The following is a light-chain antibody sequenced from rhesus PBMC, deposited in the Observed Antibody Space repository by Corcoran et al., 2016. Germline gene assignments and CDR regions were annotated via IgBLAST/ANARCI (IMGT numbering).Light chain of an antibody. Sequence: DIQMTQSPSSLSVSVVDKVTITCLASPGISSWLAWYQKKPGKAPKLLIYEASSLQSGVPSRFSVSGTGTDFPLTISSLQPEHFATYYCHQYTSLLTFGGGTKVAIK. V-gene: IGKV1-21*01. CDR2: EAS. CDR3: HQYTSLLT. CDR1: PGISSW. J-gene: IGKJ4*01.